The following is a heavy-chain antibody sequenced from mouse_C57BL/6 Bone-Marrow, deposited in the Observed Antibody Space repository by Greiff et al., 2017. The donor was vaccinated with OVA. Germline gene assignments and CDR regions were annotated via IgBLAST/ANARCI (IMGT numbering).Heavy chain of an antibody. D-gene: IGHD3-2*02. CDR3: ARRGTAQAFYAMDY. V-gene: IGHV1-50*01. CDR2: IDPSDSYT. CDR1: GYTFTSYW. Sequence: QVQLQQPGAELVKPGASVKLSCKASGYTFTSYWMQWVKQRPGQGLEWIGEIDPSDSYTNYNQKFKGKATLTVDTSSSTAYMQLSSLTSEDSAVYYCARRGTAQAFYAMDYWGQGISVTVSS. J-gene: IGHJ4*01.